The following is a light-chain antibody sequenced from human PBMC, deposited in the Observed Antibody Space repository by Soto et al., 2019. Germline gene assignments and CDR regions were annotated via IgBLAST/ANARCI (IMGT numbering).Light chain of an antibody. V-gene: IGKV3-20*01. CDR3: QQYGSSGT. CDR1: QTVAGSY. Sequence: EIVLTQSPGTLSLSPGERATLSCRASQTVAGSYLAWYQQKPGQAPRLLMYGASTRATETPARFSGSGSATDFTLTISSLQSEDFAVYYCQQYGSSGTFGQGTKVDIK. J-gene: IGKJ1*01. CDR2: GAS.